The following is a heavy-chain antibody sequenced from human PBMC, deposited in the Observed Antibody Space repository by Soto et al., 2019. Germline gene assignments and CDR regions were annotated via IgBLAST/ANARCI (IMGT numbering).Heavy chain of an antibody. V-gene: IGHV3-23*01. D-gene: IGHD2-15*01. CDR3: AKRRGAGGHFDY. J-gene: IGHJ4*02. CDR2: VSIGGST. Sequence: QLLESGGGLVQPEGSLRLSCAASGFTFSSYAMGWVRQGPGKGLEWVAVVSIGGSTHYADSVRGRFTISRDNSKNTLSLQMNSLTAEDTAVYFCAKRRGAGGHFDYWGQGALVTVSS. CDR1: GFTFSSYA.